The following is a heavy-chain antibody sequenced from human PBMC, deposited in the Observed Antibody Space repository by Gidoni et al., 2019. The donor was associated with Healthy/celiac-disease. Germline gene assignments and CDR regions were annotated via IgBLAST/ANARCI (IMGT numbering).Heavy chain of an antibody. J-gene: IGHJ4*02. Sequence: QLQLQESGPGLLTPSATLSLTCTVSGGSISSSSYCWGWIRQPPGKGLEWIGSIYYSGSTDYKPSLKSRVTISVDTSKNQCSRKLSSVTAADTAVYYCARQGGEVVVITLFDYWGQGTLVTVSS. V-gene: IGHV4-39*01. CDR2: IYYSGST. CDR3: ARQGGEVVVITLFDY. CDR1: GGSISSSSYC. D-gene: IGHD3-22*01.